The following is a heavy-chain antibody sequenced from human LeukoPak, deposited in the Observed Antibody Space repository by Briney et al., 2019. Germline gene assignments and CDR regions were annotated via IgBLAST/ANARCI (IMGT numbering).Heavy chain of an antibody. D-gene: IGHD6-19*01. CDR1: GGSISSGGYS. CDR2: IYHSGST. Sequence: PSETLSLTCAVSGGSISSGGYSWSWIRQPPGKGLEWIGYIYHSGSTYYNPSLKSRVTISVDRSKNQFSLKLSSVTAADTAVYYCARDRGPGWSFRYIDYWGQGTLVTVSS. CDR3: ARDRGPGWSFRYIDY. J-gene: IGHJ4*02. V-gene: IGHV4-30-2*01.